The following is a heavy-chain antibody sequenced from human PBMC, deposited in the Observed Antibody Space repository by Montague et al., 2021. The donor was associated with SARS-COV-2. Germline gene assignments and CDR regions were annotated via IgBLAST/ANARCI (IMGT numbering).Heavy chain of an antibody. CDR2: IHLTGRT. V-gene: IGHV4-38-2*02. CDR1: DSSISTGNY. CDR3: ARDRYDGYHGCFDY. J-gene: IGHJ4*02. D-gene: IGHD6-25*01. Sequence: SETLSLTCSVSDSSISTGNYWGWLRQPPGKGLEWIASIHLTGRTYYKPSLKSRVTISVDTSKNQFSLKLTSLTAADTAIYFCARDRYDGYHGCFDYWGQGTLVTVSS.